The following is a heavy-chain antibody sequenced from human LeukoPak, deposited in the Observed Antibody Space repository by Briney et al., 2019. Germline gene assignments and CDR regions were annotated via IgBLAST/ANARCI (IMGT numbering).Heavy chain of an antibody. CDR1: GGSISSSSYY. V-gene: IGHV4-39*01. D-gene: IGHD1-7*01. Sequence: ASETLSLTCTVSGGSISSSSYYWGWIRQPPGKGLEWIGSIYYSGSTYYNPSLKSRVTISVDTSKNQFSLKLSSVTAADTAVYYCARFPLGDEYLTGTGPYFDYWGQGILVTVSS. CDR3: ARFPLGDEYLTGTGPYFDY. CDR2: IYYSGST. J-gene: IGHJ4*02.